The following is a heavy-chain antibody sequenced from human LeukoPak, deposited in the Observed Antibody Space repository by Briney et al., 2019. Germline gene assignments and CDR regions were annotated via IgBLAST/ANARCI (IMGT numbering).Heavy chain of an antibody. CDR3: ARVDDYVPD. J-gene: IGHJ4*02. V-gene: IGHV4-39*07. Sequence: PSETLSLTCTVSGGSISSSSYYWGWIRQPPGKGLEWIGSIYYSGSTYYNPSLKSRVTISVDTSKNQFSLKLSSVTAADTAVYYCARVDDYVPDWGQGTLVTVSS. CDR1: GGSISSSSYY. CDR2: IYYSGST. D-gene: IGHD3-16*01.